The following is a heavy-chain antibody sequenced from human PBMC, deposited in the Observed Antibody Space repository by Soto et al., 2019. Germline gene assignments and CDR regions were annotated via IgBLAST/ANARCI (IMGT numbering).Heavy chain of an antibody. CDR3: ARALAGMYYYYYYMDV. CDR2: IYYSGST. V-gene: IGHV4-31*03. J-gene: IGHJ6*03. CDR1: GGSISSGGYY. D-gene: IGHD6-19*01. Sequence: QVQLQESGPGLVKPSQTLSLTCTVSGGSISSGGYYWSRIRQHPGKGLEWIGYIYYSGSTYYNPSVKSRVTISVDTSKNQFSLKLSSVTAADTAVYYCARALAGMYYYYYYMDVWGKGTTVTVSS.